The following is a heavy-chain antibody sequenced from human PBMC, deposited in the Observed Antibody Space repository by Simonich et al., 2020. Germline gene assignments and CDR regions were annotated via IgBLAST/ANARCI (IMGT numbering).Heavy chain of an antibody. D-gene: IGHD1-7*01. V-gene: IGHV3-23*01. CDR2: ISGRGGST. Sequence: EVQLLESGGGFVQPGGSLRLSCAASGFTFSSYAMSWVRRGPGKGVGGDSAISGRGGSTYYADSVKGRFTISRDNSKNTLYLQMNSLRAEDTAVYYCAKRSGVSITGTFDYWGQGTLVTVSS. CDR1: GFTFSSYA. J-gene: IGHJ4*02. CDR3: AKRSGVSITGTFDY.